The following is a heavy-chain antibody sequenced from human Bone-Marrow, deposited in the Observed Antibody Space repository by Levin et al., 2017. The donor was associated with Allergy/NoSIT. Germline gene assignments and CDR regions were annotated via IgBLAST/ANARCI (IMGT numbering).Heavy chain of an antibody. Sequence: GGSLRLSCAASGFSVVRNYMTWVRQAPGKGLEWLSVIHTGGITYYADSVKGRFTISRDNSKNTVYLQMNSLRVEDTAIYYCARDGENYSYFDYWGQGTLVTVSS. D-gene: IGHD4/OR15-4a*01. CDR3: ARDGENYSYFDY. J-gene: IGHJ4*02. CDR1: GFSVVRNY. CDR2: IHTGGIT. V-gene: IGHV3-53*01.